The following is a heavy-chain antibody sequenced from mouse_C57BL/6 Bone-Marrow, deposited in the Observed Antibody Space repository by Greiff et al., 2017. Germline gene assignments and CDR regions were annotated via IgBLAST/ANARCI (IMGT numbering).Heavy chain of an antibody. CDR1: GYAFTNYL. Sequence: QVQLQQSGAELVRPGTSVKVSCKASGYAFTNYLIEWVKQRPGQGLEWIGVINPGSGGTNYNEKFKGKATLTADKSSSTAYMQLSSLTSEDSAVYFCARQAGLGSSPDYFDYWGQGTTLTVSS. CDR2: INPGSGGT. J-gene: IGHJ2*01. V-gene: IGHV1-54*01. D-gene: IGHD1-1*01. CDR3: ARQAGLGSSPDYFDY.